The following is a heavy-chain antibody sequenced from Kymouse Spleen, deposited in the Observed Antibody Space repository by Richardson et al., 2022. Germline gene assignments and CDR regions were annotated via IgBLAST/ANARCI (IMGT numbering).Heavy chain of an antibody. CDR2: IKSKTDGGTT. D-gene: IGHD6-13*01. V-gene: IGHV3-15*01. J-gene: IGHJ5*02. Sequence: EVQLVESGGGLVKPGGSLRLSCAASGFTFSNAWMSWVRQAPGKGLEWVGRIKSKTDGGTTDYAAPVKGRFTISRDDSKNTLYLQMNSLKTEDTAVYYCTSCIAAAGTGTGDGTGSTPGAREPWSPSPQ. CDR1: GFTFSNAW. CDR3: TSCIAAAGTGTGDGTGSTP.